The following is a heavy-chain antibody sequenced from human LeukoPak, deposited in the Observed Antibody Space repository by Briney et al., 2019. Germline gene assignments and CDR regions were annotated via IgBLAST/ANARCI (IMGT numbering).Heavy chain of an antibody. J-gene: IGHJ4*02. D-gene: IGHD3-22*01. CDR2: IYHSGST. V-gene: IGHV4-4*02. CDR3: ARDKDYDSIFDY. Sequence: SETLSLTCAVSGGSISSSNWWSWVRQPPGKGLEWVGEIYHSGSTNYNPSLKSRVTISVDKSKNQFSLKLSSVTAADTAVYYCARDKDYDSIFDYWGQGTLVTVSS. CDR1: GGSISSSNW.